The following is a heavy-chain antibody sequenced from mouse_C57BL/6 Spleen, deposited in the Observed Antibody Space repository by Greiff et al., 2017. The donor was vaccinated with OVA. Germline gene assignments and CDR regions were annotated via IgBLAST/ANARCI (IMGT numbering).Heavy chain of an antibody. Sequence: QVQLQQPGPELVKPGASVKLSCKASGYTFTSYWMHWVKQRPGQGLEWIGNINPSNGGTNYNEKFKSKATLAVDKSSSTAYMQLSSLTSEDSAVYYCARSTRYSNLYFDYWGQGTTLTVSS. J-gene: IGHJ2*01. CDR2: INPSNGGT. V-gene: IGHV1-53*01. D-gene: IGHD2-5*01. CDR1: GYTFTSYW. CDR3: ARSTRYSNLYFDY.